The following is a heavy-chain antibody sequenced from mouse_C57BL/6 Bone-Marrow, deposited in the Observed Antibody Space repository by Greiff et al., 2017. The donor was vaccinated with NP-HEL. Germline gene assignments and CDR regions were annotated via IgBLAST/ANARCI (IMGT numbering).Heavy chain of an antibody. D-gene: IGHD1-1*01. J-gene: IGHJ1*03. CDR2: INPNNGGT. Sequence: VQLQQSGPELVKPGASVKIPCKASGYTFTDYNMDWVKQSHGKSLEWIGDINPNNGGTIYNQKFKGKATLTVDKSSSTAYMELRSLTSEDTAVYYCARSGYYGSRVGWYFDVWGTGTTVTVSS. V-gene: IGHV1-18*01. CDR3: ARSGYYGSRVGWYFDV. CDR1: GYTFTDYN.